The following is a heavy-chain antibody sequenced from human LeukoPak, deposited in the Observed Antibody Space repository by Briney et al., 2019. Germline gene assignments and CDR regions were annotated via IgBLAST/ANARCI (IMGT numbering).Heavy chain of an antibody. V-gene: IGHV3-23*01. J-gene: IGHJ4*02. CDR1: GFTFSSYA. Sequence: GGSLRLSCAASGFTFSSYAMSWVRQAPGKGLEWVSAISGSGGSTYYADSVKGRFTISRDNSKNTLYLQMNSLRAEDTAAYYCAKSGYCSSTSCQTPPDYWGQGTLVTVSS. CDR3: AKSGYCSSTSCQTPPDY. D-gene: IGHD2-2*01. CDR2: ISGSGGST.